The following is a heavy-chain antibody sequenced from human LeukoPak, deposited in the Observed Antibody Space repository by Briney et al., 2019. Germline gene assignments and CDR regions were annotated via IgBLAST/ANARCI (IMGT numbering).Heavy chain of an antibody. J-gene: IGHJ4*02. CDR1: GFTFDDYA. D-gene: IGHD3-10*01. V-gene: IGHV3-9*01. Sequence: GGSLRLSCAASGFTFDDYAMHWVRQAPGKGLEWVSGISLNSGSIGYADSPKGRFTISRDNAKNSLYLQMKSLRAEDTAFYYCAKDQSRWFGELFLDYWGQGTLVTVSS. CDR3: AKDQSRWFGELFLDY. CDR2: ISLNSGSI.